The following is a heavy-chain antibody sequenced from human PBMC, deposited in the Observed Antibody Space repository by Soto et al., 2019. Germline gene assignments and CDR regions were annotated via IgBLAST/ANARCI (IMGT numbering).Heavy chain of an antibody. CDR3: TTDIQAMGGWELPRDAFDI. CDR1: GFTFSDAW. V-gene: IGHV3-15*01. CDR2: IKSKTDGGTT. Sequence: GGSLRLSCAASGFTFSDAWMSWVRQAPGKGLEWVGRIKSKTDGGTTDYAAPVKGRFTISRDDSKNTLYLQMNSMKTEDTAVYYCTTDIQAMGGWELPRDAFDIWGQGTMVTVSS. D-gene: IGHD1-26*01. J-gene: IGHJ3*02.